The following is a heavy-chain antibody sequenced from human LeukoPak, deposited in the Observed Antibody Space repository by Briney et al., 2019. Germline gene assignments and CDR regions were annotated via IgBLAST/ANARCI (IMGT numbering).Heavy chain of an antibody. J-gene: IGHJ1*01. D-gene: IGHD4-17*01. V-gene: IGHV3-15*01. CDR1: GSTFTKAW. CDR2: IKDGGGTT. Sequence: GGSLRLSCVASGSTFTKAWMSWVRQAPGKGLEWIARIKDGGGTTDYAAPVKGRFTISRDDSRNTVSLQMNSLNTEDIGVYYCTTDLGAYGDYLRNWGQGSLVTVSS. CDR3: TTDLGAYGDYLRN.